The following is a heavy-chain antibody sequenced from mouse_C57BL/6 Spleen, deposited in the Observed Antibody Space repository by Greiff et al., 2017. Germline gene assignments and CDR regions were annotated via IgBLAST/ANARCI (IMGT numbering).Heavy chain of an antibody. D-gene: IGHD2-3*01. CDR3: AIYDGYPYWYFDV. CDR2: IYPGSGST. Sequence: VKLQQPGAELVKPGASVKMSCKASGYTFTSYWITWVKQRPGQGLEWIGDIYPGSGSTNYNEKFKSKATLTVDTSSSTAYMQLSSLTSEDSAVYYCAIYDGYPYWYFDVWGTGTTVTVSS. CDR1: GYTFTSYW. J-gene: IGHJ1*03. V-gene: IGHV1-55*01.